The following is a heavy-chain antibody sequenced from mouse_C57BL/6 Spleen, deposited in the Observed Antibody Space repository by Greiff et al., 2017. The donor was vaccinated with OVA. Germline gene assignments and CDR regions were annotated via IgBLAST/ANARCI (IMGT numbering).Heavy chain of an antibody. Sequence: VKLMESGPELVKPGASVKISCKASGYAFSSSWMNWVKQRPGKGLEWIGRIYPGDGDTNYNGKFKGKATLTADKSSSTAYMQLSSLTSEDSAVYVCARSGGYGRYFDYWGQGTTLTVSS. J-gene: IGHJ2*01. CDR1: GYAFSSSW. CDR2: IYPGDGDT. V-gene: IGHV1-82*01. CDR3: ARSGGYGRYFDY. D-gene: IGHD2-2*01.